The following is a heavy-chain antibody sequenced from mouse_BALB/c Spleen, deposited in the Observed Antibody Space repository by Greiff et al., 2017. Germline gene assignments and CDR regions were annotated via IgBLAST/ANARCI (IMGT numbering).Heavy chain of an antibody. D-gene: IGHD2-2*01. CDR2: IYPGSGNT. V-gene: IGHV1-77*01. CDR3: ARDYGYDEGPMDY. Sequence: QVQLQQSGAELARPGASVKLSCKASGYTFTDYYINWVKQRTGQGLEWIGEIYPGSGNTYYNEKFKGKATLTADKSSSTAYMQLSSLTSEDSAVYFCARDYGYDEGPMDYWGQGTSVTVSS. J-gene: IGHJ4*01. CDR1: GYTFTDYY.